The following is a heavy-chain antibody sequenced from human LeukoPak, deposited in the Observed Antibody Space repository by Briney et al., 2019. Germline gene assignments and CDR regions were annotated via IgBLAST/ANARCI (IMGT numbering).Heavy chain of an antibody. CDR2: ISYDGSNK. CDR3: ARPLHSSGYYDY. V-gene: IGHV3-30-3*01. Sequence: GGSLRLSCAASGFTFSSYAMHWVRQAPGKGLEWVAVISYDGSNKYYADSVKGRFTISRDNSKNTLYLQMNSLRAEDTAVYYCARPLHSSGYYDYWGQGTLVTVSS. CDR1: GFTFSSYA. D-gene: IGHD3-22*01. J-gene: IGHJ4*02.